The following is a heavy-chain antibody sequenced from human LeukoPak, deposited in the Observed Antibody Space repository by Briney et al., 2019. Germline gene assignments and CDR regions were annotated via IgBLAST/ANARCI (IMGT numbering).Heavy chain of an antibody. CDR3: AKREVAGETYYYYYVDV. J-gene: IGHJ6*03. V-gene: IGHV3-30*02. Sequence: PGGSLRLSCAASGFTFSSYGMHWVRQAPGKGLEWVAFIRYDGSNKYYADSVKGRFTISRDNSKNTLYLQMNSLRAEDTAVYYCAKREVAGETYYYYYVDVWGKGTTVTISS. CDR2: IRYDGSNK. D-gene: IGHD6-19*01. CDR1: GFTFSSYG.